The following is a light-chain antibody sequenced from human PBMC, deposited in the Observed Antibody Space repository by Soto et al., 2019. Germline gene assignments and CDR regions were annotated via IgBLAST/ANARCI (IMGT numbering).Light chain of an antibody. CDR3: SSYTTSNTRQIV. J-gene: IGLJ1*01. V-gene: IGLV2-14*01. CDR1: SSDVVGYNY. CDR2: DVS. Sequence: QSALTQPSPLKWAPGQSITISCTGNSSDVVGYNYVSWYQQHPGKAPKFMIYDVSNRPSGVSNRFSGSKSGNTASLTISGLQAEDEADYYCSSYTTSNTRQIVFGTGTKVTVL.